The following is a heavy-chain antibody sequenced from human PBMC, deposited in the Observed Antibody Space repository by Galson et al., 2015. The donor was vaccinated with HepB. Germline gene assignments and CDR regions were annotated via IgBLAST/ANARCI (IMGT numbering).Heavy chain of an antibody. CDR1: GFTFSSYA. Sequence: SLRLSCAASGFTFSSYAMSWVRQAPGKGLEWVSAISGSGGSTYYADSVKGRYTISRDNSKNTLYLQMNSLRAEDTAVYYCAKSRWANRGYCTNGVCYTLADYWGQGTLVTVSS. J-gene: IGHJ4*02. D-gene: IGHD2-8*01. V-gene: IGHV3-23*01. CDR2: ISGSGGST. CDR3: AKSRWANRGYCTNGVCYTLADY.